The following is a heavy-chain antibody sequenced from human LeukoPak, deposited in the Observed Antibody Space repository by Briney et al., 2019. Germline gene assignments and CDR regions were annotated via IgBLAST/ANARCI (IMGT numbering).Heavy chain of an antibody. Sequence: SVKVSCKGSGGTFSSYAISWLRQAPGQGLEWMGGIITICGTANYAQKFQGRVTITADESTSTAYMELSSLRSEDTAVYYCARELMSGYDYVGLFDYWGQGTLVTVSS. CDR1: GGTFSSYA. J-gene: IGHJ4*02. D-gene: IGHD5-12*01. V-gene: IGHV1-69*13. CDR2: IITICGTA. CDR3: ARELMSGYDYVGLFDY.